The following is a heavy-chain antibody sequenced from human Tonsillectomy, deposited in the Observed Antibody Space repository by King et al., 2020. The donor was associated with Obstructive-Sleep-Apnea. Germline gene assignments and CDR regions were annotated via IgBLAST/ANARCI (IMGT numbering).Heavy chain of an antibody. Sequence: VQLQQWGAGLLKPSETLSLTCAVYGGSFSGYYWSWIRQPPGKGLEWIGEINHSGSTNYNPSLKSRVTISVDTSKNQFSLKLGSVTAADTAVYYCARAGRTTMIVVVINNWFDPWGQGTLVTVSS. V-gene: IGHV4-34*01. CDR3: ARAGRTTMIVVVINNWFDP. CDR1: GGSFSGYY. D-gene: IGHD3-22*01. CDR2: INHSGST. J-gene: IGHJ5*02.